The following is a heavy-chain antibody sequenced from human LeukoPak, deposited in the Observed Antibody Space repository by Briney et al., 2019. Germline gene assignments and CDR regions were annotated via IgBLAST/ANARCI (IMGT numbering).Heavy chain of an antibody. CDR1: GFTVSSSS. CDR3: ARCRGYSYGYEDF. D-gene: IGHD5-18*01. V-gene: IGHV3-53*01. Sequence: GGSLRLSCAASGFTVSSSSMSWVRQAAGKGLEWVSVIYSGGSTYYADSVKGRFTISRDNSKNTLNLQMNSLRVEDTAVYYCARCRGYSYGYEDFWGQGTPVTVSS. J-gene: IGHJ4*02. CDR2: IYSGGST.